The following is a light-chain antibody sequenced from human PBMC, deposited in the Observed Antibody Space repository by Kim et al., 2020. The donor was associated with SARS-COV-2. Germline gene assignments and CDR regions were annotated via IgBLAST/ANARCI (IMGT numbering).Light chain of an antibody. CDR2: TNN. V-gene: IGLV1-47*01. CDR1: SSNIGGHD. CDR3: AAWDDSLSGVV. Sequence: GQRVIIPCSGSSSNIGGHDVYWSQQFPDTAPKLLIYTNNQRPSGVPDRFSGSKSGTSASLAISGLRSEDEADYYCAAWDDSLSGVVFGGGTQLTVL. J-gene: IGLJ2*01.